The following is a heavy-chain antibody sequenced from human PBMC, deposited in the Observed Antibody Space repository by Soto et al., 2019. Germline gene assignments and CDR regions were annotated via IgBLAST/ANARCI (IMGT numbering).Heavy chain of an antibody. CDR1: GFTFSGYG. D-gene: IGHD3-3*01. CDR2: ISYDGGNK. Sequence: GGSLRLSCAASGFTFSGYGMHWVRQAPGKGLEWVAVISYDGGNKYYADSAKGRFTISRDNSKNTLYLQMNSLRAEDTAIYYCAKAGIVTIFGVVPPYYYYYYMDVWGKGTTVTVSS. J-gene: IGHJ6*03. V-gene: IGHV3-30*18. CDR3: AKAGIVTIFGVVPPYYYYYYMDV.